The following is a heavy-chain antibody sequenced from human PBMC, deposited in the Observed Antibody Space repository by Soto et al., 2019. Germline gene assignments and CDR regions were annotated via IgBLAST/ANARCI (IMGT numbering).Heavy chain of an antibody. CDR3: ARLPIAAAGYLECSGGSCYSASIRDY. V-gene: IGHV1-18*01. CDR2: ISAYNGNT. Sequence: ASVKVSCKASGYTFTSYGISWVRQAPGQGLEWMGWISAYNGNTNYAQKLQGRVTMTTDTSTSTAYMELRSLRSDDTAVYYCARLPIAAAGYLECSGGSCYSASIRDYWGQGTLVTVSS. D-gene: IGHD2-15*01. J-gene: IGHJ4*02. CDR1: GYTFTSYG.